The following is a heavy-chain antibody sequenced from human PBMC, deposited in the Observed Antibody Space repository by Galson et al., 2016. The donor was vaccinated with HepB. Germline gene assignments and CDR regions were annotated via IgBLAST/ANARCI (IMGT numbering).Heavy chain of an antibody. D-gene: IGHD3-3*01. CDR1: GFSLSTSGVA. CDR2: IHWDDAK. J-gene: IGHJ4*02. V-gene: IGHV2-5*02. Sequence: PALVKPTQTLTLTCTFSGFSLSTSGVAVGWIRQPPGKALEWLALIHWDDAKRYNPPLQSRLTITKDTSKKQVVLTMSDMDPGDTGTYFCAHYCDFWSRYLDETFDYWGQGTLVTVSS. CDR3: AHYCDFWSRYLDETFDY.